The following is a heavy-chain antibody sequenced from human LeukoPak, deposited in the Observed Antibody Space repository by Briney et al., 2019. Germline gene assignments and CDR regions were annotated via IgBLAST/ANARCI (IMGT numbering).Heavy chain of an antibody. V-gene: IGHV3-23*01. CDR1: GFTFSSYA. J-gene: IGHJ4*02. D-gene: IGHD3-10*01. Sequence: PGGSLRLSCAASGFTFSSYAMSWVRQALGKGLEWVSAISGSGGSTYYADSVKGRFTISRDNSKNTLYLQMNSLRAEDTAVYYCAKDMSDHYLVRGVIGFDYWGQGTLVTVSS. CDR3: AKDMSDHYLVRGVIGFDY. CDR2: ISGSGGST.